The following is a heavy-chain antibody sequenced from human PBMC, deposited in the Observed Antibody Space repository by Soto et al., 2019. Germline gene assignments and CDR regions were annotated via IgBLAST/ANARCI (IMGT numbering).Heavy chain of an antibody. CDR2: ISTYNGNT. J-gene: IGHJ6*02. D-gene: IGHD3-22*01. CDR3: AREEVITNYYYYGMDV. CDR1: GYTFTDYY. Sequence: ASVKVSCKASGYTFTDYYMHWVRQAPGQGLEWMGWISTYNGNTNYAQKFQGRVTMTTDTSTSTAYMELRSLRSDDTAVYYCAREEVITNYYYYGMDVWGQGTTVTVSS. V-gene: IGHV1-18*04.